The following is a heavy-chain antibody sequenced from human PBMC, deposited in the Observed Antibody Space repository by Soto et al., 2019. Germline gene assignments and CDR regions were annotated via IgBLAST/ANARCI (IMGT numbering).Heavy chain of an antibody. Sequence: SETVSLTXAVYGGSFSGYYWSWIRQPPGKGLEWIGEINHSGSTNYNPSLKSRVTISVDTSKNQFSLKLSSVTAADTAVYYCARGKDSSSWLPDYYYYGMDVWGQGTTVTVSS. CDR3: ARGKDSSSWLPDYYYYGMDV. CDR2: INHSGST. CDR1: GGSFSGYY. J-gene: IGHJ6*02. D-gene: IGHD6-13*01. V-gene: IGHV4-34*01.